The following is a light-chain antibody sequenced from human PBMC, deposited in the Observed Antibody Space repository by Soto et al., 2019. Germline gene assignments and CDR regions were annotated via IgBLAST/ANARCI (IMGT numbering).Light chain of an antibody. Sequence: QSALTQPAAVSGSLGQSITISCSGSGSDIGNYNLVSWYQQQPGKVPRLIIFEVNKGPSGVSNRFSGSKSGNTASLTISDLQPDDECLYYCCSYAGSSLWMFGGGTKLTVL. J-gene: IGLJ3*02. CDR3: CSYAGSSLWM. CDR1: GSDIGNYNL. CDR2: EVN. V-gene: IGLV2-23*02.